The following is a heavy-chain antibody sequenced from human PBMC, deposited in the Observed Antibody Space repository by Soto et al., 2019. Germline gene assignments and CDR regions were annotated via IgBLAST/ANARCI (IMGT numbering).Heavy chain of an antibody. J-gene: IGHJ6*03. CDR1: GYTFTSYD. CDR3: ARVNLEYGDYFIYYYYYMDV. Sequence: GASVKVSCXASGYTFTSYDINWVRQATGQGLEWMGWMNPNSGNTGYAQKFQGRVTMTRNTSISTAYMELSSLRSEDTAVYYCARVNLEYGDYFIYYYYYMDVWGKGTTVTVSS. V-gene: IGHV1-8*01. D-gene: IGHD4-17*01. CDR2: MNPNSGNT.